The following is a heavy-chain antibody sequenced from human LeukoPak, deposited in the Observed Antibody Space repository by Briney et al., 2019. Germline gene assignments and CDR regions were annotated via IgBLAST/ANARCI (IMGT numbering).Heavy chain of an antibody. D-gene: IGHD1-26*01. J-gene: IGHJ3*02. Sequence: PSETLSLTCAVYGGSFSGYYWSWIRQPPGKGLEWIGEINHSGSTNYNPSLKSRVTISVDTSKNQFSLKLSSVTAADTAVYYCARGWYSGSYPDAFDIRGQGTMVTVSS. CDR3: ARGWYSGSYPDAFDI. CDR1: GGSFSGYY. V-gene: IGHV4-34*01. CDR2: INHSGST.